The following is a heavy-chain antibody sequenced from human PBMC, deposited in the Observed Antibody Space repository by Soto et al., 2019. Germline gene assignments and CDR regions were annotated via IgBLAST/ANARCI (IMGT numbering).Heavy chain of an antibody. V-gene: IGHV3-11*06. CDR2: ISSSSSYT. CDR3: ARLPITRGAFDI. D-gene: IGHD3-10*01. J-gene: IGHJ3*02. Sequence: GGSLRLSCAASGFTFSDYYMSWIRQAPGKGLEWVSYISSSSSYTNYADSVKGRFTISRDNAKNSLYLQMNSLRAEDTAVYYCARLPITRGAFDIWGQGTMVTVS. CDR1: GFTFSDYY.